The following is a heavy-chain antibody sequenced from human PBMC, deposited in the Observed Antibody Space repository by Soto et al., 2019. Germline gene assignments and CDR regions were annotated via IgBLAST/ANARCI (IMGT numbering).Heavy chain of an antibody. CDR2: ISGSGGST. J-gene: IGHJ5*02. V-gene: IGHV3-23*01. D-gene: IGHD6-13*01. Sequence: PRGSLTLSCGASGFTFSSYGMSWVRQAPGKGLEWVSAISGSGGSTYYADSVKGRFTISRDNSKNTLYLQMNSLRAEDTAVYYCAKDRGSSIAAAGINLFDPWGQGTLVTVSS. CDR3: AKDRGSSIAAAGINLFDP. CDR1: GFTFSSYG.